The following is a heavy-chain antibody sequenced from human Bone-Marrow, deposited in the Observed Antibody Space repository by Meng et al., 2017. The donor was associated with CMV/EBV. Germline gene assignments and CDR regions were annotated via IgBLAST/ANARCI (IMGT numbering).Heavy chain of an antibody. CDR1: GFHVRSNY. D-gene: IGHD3-16*01. CDR3: ARREILGNSEGLYAFNV. CDR2: IYSGGIHSDGDT. V-gene: IGHV3-53*05. Sequence: GGSLRLSCAASGFHVRSNYMAWVRQAPGKGLEWVSVIYSGGIHSDGDTYHTDAVKGRFTISRDNSKNTLYLQMDSLRTEDTAVYYCARREILGNSEGLYAFNVWGQGTRVTVSS. J-gene: IGHJ3*01.